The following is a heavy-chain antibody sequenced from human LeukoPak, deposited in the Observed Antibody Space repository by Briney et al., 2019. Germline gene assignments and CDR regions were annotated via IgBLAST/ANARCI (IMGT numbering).Heavy chain of an antibody. D-gene: IGHD6-19*01. Sequence: PGGSLRLSCAASGFIVSSNYMNWVRQAPGKGLEWVSVIYTDGSTYYADSVKGRFTISRDNSKNTLYLQMNSLRAEDTAVYYCAKDPRAVAGIPQLGDYRGQGTLVTVSS. V-gene: IGHV3-53*05. CDR3: AKDPRAVAGIPQLGDY. CDR1: GFIVSSNY. J-gene: IGHJ4*02. CDR2: IYTDGST.